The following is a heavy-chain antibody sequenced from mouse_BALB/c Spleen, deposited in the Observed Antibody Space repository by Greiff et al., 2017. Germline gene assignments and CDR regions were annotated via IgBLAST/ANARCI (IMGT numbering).Heavy chain of an antibody. CDR3: ARSGVRPLYYAMDY. V-gene: IGHV3-2*02. CDR2: ISYSGST. CDR1: GYSITSDYA. D-gene: IGHD2-14*01. Sequence: DVQLQESGPGLVKPSQSLSLTCTVTGYSITSDYAWNWIRQFPGNKLEWMGYISYSGSTSYNPSLKSRISITRDTSKNQFFLQLNSVTTEDTATYYCARSGVRPLYYAMDYWGQGTSVTVSS. J-gene: IGHJ4*01.